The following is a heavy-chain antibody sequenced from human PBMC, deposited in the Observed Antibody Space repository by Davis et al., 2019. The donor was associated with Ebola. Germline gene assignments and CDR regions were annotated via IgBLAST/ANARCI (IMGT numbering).Heavy chain of an antibody. Sequence: ASVKVSCKASGYTFTGYYMHWVRQAPGQGLEWMGWINPNSGGTNYAQKFQGWVTMTRDTSISTAYMELSRLRSDDTAVYYCARGSSGYDSHYYYGMDVWGQGTTVTVSS. D-gene: IGHD5-12*01. CDR1: GYTFTGYY. CDR3: ARGSSGYDSHYYYGMDV. V-gene: IGHV1-2*04. CDR2: INPNSGGT. J-gene: IGHJ6*02.